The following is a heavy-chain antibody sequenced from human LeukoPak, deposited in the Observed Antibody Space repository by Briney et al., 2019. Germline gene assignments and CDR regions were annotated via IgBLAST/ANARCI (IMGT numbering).Heavy chain of an antibody. V-gene: IGHV3-11*04. CDR3: ARMTTVTSDAFDI. D-gene: IGHD4-17*01. J-gene: IGHJ3*02. CDR2: ISSSGSTI. CDR1: GFTFSDYY. Sequence: GGSLRLSCAASGFTFSDYYMSWIRQAPGKGLEWVSYISSSGSTIYYADSVKGRFTISRGNAKNSLYLQMNSLRAEDTAVYYCARMTTVTSDAFDIWGQGTMVTVSS.